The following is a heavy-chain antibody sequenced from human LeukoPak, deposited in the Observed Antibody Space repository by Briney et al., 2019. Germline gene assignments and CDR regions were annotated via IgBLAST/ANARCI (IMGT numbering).Heavy chain of an antibody. Sequence: GESLKISCKGSGYSFPSYWIGWVRQMPGKGLDWMGIIYPGDSDTRYSPSFQGQVTISADKSISTGYLQWSSPKASDTAMYYCARHEEEDSSSWYLHYWGQGTLVTVSS. CDR2: IYPGDSDT. CDR1: GYSFPSYW. CDR3: ARHEEEDSSSWYLHY. J-gene: IGHJ4*02. V-gene: IGHV5-51*01. D-gene: IGHD6-13*01.